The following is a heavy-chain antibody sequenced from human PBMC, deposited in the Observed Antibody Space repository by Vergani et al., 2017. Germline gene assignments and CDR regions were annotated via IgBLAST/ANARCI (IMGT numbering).Heavy chain of an antibody. V-gene: IGHV4-34*01. D-gene: IGHD1-26*01. J-gene: IGHJ4*02. CDR3: ARGEVGATTGFDY. Sequence: QVQLQQWGAGLLKPSETLSLTCAVYGGSFSGYYWSWIRQPPGKGLEWIGEINNSGSTNYNPSLKSRVTISVDTSKNQVSLKLSSVTAADTAVYYCARGEVGATTGFDYWGQGTLVTVSS. CDR2: INNSGST. CDR1: GGSFSGYY.